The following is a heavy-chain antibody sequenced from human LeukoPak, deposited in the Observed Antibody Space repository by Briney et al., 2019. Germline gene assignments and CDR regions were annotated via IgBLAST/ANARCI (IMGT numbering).Heavy chain of an antibody. CDR3: ARRAGGYSHPYDY. J-gene: IGHJ4*02. CDR2: IYSGGTT. D-gene: IGHD4-23*01. Sequence: PGGSLRLSCAGSGFTFSSYSMNWVRQAPGKGLEWVSLIYSGGTTYYADSVEGRFTISRDNSKNTLYLQMNSLRAEDTAVYYCARRAGGYSHPYDYWGQGILVTVSS. CDR1: GFTFSSYS. V-gene: IGHV3-53*01.